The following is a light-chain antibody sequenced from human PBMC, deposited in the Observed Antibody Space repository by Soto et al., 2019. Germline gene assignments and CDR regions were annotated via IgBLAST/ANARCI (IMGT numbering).Light chain of an antibody. CDR2: AAS. CDR3: QQYSTSPIT. CDR1: QSSSSY. J-gene: IGKJ5*01. Sequence: ETVLTQSPGTLSLSPGERATLSCRASQSSSSYLTWYQQRPGQAPRLLIYAASSRATRIADRFSGSGSGTDFTLTISRLEPEDFAVYYCQQYSTSPITFGQGTRLEIK. V-gene: IGKV3-20*01.